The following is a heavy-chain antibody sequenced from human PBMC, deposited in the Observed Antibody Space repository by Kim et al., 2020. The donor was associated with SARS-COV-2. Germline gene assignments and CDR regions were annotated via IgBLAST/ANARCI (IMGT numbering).Heavy chain of an antibody. CDR2: ISGSGGST. CDR1: GFTFSSYA. Sequence: GGSLRLSCAASGFTFSSYAMSWVRQAPGKGLEWVSAISGSGGSTYYADSVKGRFTISRDNSKNTLYLQMNSLRAEDTAVYYCAKDPYYYDSSGYYGTPIDYWGQGTLVTVSS. D-gene: IGHD3-22*01. CDR3: AKDPYYYDSSGYYGTPIDY. J-gene: IGHJ4*02. V-gene: IGHV3-23*01.